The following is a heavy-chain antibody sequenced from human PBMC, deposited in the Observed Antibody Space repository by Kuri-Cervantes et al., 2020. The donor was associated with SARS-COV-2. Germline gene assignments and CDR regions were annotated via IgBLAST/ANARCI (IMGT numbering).Heavy chain of an antibody. CDR3: ARDSSIVVGRKGYYGMDV. CDR1: GFTFSSYS. Sequence: GESLKISCAASGFTFSSYSMNWVRQAPGRGLEWVSSISSSSSYIYYADSVKGRFTISRDNAKSSLYLQMNSLRVEDTAVYYCARDSSIVVGRKGYYGMDVWGQGTTVTVSS. V-gene: IGHV3-21*01. J-gene: IGHJ6*02. CDR2: ISSSSSYI. D-gene: IGHD2-2*01.